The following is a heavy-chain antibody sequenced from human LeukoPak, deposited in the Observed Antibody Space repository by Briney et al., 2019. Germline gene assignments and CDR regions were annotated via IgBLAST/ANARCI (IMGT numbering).Heavy chain of an antibody. V-gene: IGHV3-33*01. D-gene: IGHD1-14*01. J-gene: IGHJ4*02. Sequence: VAVIWYDGSNKYYADSVKGRFTISRDNSKNTLYLQMNSLRAEDTAVYYCARDFPSGLDYWGQGTLVTVSS. CDR2: IWYDGSNK. CDR3: ARDFPSGLDY.